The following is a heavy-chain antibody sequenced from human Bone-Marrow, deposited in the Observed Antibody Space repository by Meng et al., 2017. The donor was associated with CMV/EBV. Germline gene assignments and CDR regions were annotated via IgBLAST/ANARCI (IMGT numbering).Heavy chain of an antibody. CDR2: ISGSGGST. D-gene: IGHD2-2*02. CDR3: AKDPPNPYCSSTSCYSGY. CDR1: GFTFSSYW. J-gene: IGHJ4*02. Sequence: GGSLRLSCAASGFTFSSYWMHWVRQAPGKGLVWVSAISGSGGSTYYADSVKGRFTISKDNSKNTLYLQMNSLRAEDTAVYYCAKDPPNPYCSSTSCYSGYWGQGTLVTVSS. V-gene: IGHV3-23*01.